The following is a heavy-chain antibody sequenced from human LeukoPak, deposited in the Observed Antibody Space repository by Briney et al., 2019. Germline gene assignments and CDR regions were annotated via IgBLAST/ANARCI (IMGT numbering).Heavy chain of an antibody. D-gene: IGHD1-26*01. CDR1: GLTFSSYG. CDR3: AREGSRIVGATTRRPNWFDP. V-gene: IGHV3-33*01. J-gene: IGHJ5*02. CDR2: IWYDGSNK. Sequence: GGSLRLSCAASGLTFSSYGMHWVRQAPGKGLEWVAVIWYDGSNKYYADSVKGRFTTSRDNSKNTLYLQMNSLRAEDTAVYYCAREGSRIVGATTRRPNWFDPWGQGTLVTVSS.